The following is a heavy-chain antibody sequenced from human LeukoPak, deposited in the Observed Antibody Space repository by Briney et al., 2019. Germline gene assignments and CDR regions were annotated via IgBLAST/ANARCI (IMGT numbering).Heavy chain of an antibody. J-gene: IGHJ5*02. Sequence: SETLSLTCTLSGGSISSYYWSWIRQPPGKGLEWIGYIYPSGSTNYNPSLKGRVTISVDTSKNQFSLKLSSVTAADTAVYFCARLSTSATSTAWFDPWGQGTLVTVSS. V-gene: IGHV4-4*09. CDR2: IYPSGST. CDR3: ARLSTSATSTAWFDP. CDR1: GGSISSYY. D-gene: IGHD5/OR15-5a*01.